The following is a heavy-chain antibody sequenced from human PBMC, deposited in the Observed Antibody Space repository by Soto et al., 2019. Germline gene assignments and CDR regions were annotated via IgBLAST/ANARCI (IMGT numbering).Heavy chain of an antibody. CDR3: ARSPTGYGSGSYSMYYFDY. J-gene: IGHJ4*02. CDR1: GYTFTGYY. Sequence: ASVKVSCKASGYTFTGYYMHWVRQAPGQGLEWMGWINPNSGGTNYAQKFQGWVTMTRDTSISTAYMELSRLRSDDTAVYYCARSPTGYGSGSYSMYYFDYRGQGTLVTVSS. D-gene: IGHD3-10*01. CDR2: INPNSGGT. V-gene: IGHV1-2*04.